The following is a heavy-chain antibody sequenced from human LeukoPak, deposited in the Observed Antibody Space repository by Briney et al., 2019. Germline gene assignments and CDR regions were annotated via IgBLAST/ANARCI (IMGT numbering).Heavy chain of an antibody. CDR3: ARRGWLQWNY. CDR1: GGSFSGYY. Sequence: SETLSLTCAVYGGSFSGYYWSWIRQPPGKGLEWIGEINHSGSTNYNPSLKSRVTISADTSKNQFSLKLSSVTAADTAVYYCARRGWLQWNYWGQGTLVTVSS. V-gene: IGHV4-34*01. D-gene: IGHD5-24*01. CDR2: INHSGST. J-gene: IGHJ4*02.